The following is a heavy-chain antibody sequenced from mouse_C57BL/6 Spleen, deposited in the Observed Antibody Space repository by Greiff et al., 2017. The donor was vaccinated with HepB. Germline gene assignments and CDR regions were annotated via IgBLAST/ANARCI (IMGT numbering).Heavy chain of an antibody. V-gene: IGHV1-59*01. CDR2: IDPSDSYT. J-gene: IGHJ4*01. D-gene: IGHD2-4*01. Sequence: QVQLQQPGAELVRPGTSVKLSCKASGYTFTSYWMHWVKQRPGQGLEWIGVIDPSDSYTNYNQKFKGKATLTVDTSSSTAYMQLSSLTSEDSAVYYCAREEAIYYDYDGGENYYYAMDYWGQGTSVTVSS. CDR3: AREEAIYYDYDGGENYYYAMDY. CDR1: GYTFTSYW.